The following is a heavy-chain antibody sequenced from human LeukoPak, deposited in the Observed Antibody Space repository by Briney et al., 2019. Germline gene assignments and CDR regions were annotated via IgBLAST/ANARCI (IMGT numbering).Heavy chain of an antibody. CDR1: GGSFSGYY. Sequence: SETLSLTCAVYGGSFSGYYWSWFRQPPGEGLEWIGEINHSGSTNYNPSLKSRVTISVDTSKNQFSLKLSSVTAADTAVYYCARGIGYSSSWYRRNWFDPWGQGTLVTVSS. J-gene: IGHJ5*02. V-gene: IGHV4-34*01. CDR2: INHSGST. CDR3: ARGIGYSSSWYRRNWFDP. D-gene: IGHD6-13*01.